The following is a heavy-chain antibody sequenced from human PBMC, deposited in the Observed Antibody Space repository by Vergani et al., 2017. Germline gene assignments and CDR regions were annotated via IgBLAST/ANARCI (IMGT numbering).Heavy chain of an antibody. D-gene: IGHD6-6*01. CDR1: GFTFSGSA. CDR3: ARDREGFSSSAVGKYYYYYYMDV. V-gene: IGHV3-73*01. CDR2: IRSKANSYAT. Sequence: EVQLVESGGGLVQPGGSLRLSCAASGFTFSGSAMHWVRQASGKGLEWVGRIRSKANSYATAYAASVKGRFTISRDNSKNTLYLQMNSLRAEDTAVYYCARDREGFSSSAVGKYYYYYYMDVWGKGTTVTVSS. J-gene: IGHJ6*03.